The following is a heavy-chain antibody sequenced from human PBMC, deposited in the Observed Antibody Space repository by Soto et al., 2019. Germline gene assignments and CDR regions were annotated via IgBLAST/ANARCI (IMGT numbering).Heavy chain of an antibody. V-gene: IGHV1-18*01. CDR3: ARGGSTWSAEYYQH. D-gene: IGHD6-13*01. CDR1: GYTFTNYG. Sequence: GASVKVSCKASGYTFTNYGISWVRQAPGQGPEWMGWISGFNGNTKYAQSLQGRVTMATDTSTSTAYMELRSLRFDDTAIYYCARGGSTWSAEYYQHWGQGTAVTVSS. J-gene: IGHJ1*01. CDR2: ISGFNGNT.